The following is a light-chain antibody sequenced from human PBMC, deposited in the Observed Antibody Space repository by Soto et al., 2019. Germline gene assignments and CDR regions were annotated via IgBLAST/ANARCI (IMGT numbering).Light chain of an antibody. V-gene: IGKV3-15*01. CDR1: QSISTH. Sequence: EIVMTQSPATLSVSPGERAILSCRASQSISTHLAWYQQKPGQAPTLLIYAASNKATGVPARFSGSWSGTAVTLTIRSIQCEEFAVYSCQQYKNCITFGQGTRLEIK. CDR3: QQYKNCIT. J-gene: IGKJ5*01. CDR2: AAS.